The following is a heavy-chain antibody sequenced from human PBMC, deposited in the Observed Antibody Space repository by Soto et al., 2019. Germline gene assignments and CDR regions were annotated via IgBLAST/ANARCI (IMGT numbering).Heavy chain of an antibody. CDR1: GGTFSSYA. V-gene: IGHV1-69*01. CDR3: ARSSQAGDGYNS. CDR2: IIPIFGTA. J-gene: IGHJ4*02. D-gene: IGHD5-12*01. Sequence: QVQLVQSGAEVKKPGSSVKVSCKASGGTFSSYAISWVRQAPGQRLEWMGGIIPIFGTANYAQKFQGRVTITADESTCTAYMELSSLRSEYTAVYYCARSSQAGDGYNSWGQGTLVTVSS.